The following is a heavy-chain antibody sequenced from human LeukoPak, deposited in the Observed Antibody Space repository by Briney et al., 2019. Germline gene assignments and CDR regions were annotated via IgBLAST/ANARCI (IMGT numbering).Heavy chain of an antibody. Sequence: SETLSLTCTVSGGSISRYYWSWIRHPPGKGLEWIGYIYYSGSTNYTPSLKSRVTISVDTSKNQFPLKLSSVTAADTAVYYCARVPGYGDFVFDYWGQGTLVTVSS. CDR3: ARVPGYGDFVFDY. CDR1: GGSISRYY. V-gene: IGHV4-59*01. D-gene: IGHD4-17*01. CDR2: IYYSGST. J-gene: IGHJ4*02.